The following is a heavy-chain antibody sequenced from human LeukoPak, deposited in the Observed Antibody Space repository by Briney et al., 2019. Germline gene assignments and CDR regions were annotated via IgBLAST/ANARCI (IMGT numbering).Heavy chain of an antibody. CDR1: GLTFSTYA. Sequence: GGSLRLSCAASGLTFSTYAMSWVRQAPGKGLEWVSTISGSGGSTYYADSVKGRFTISRDNSKNTLYLQMNSLRAEDTAAYYCAKGSRAQGYYFDFWGQGTLVTVSS. CDR3: AKGSRAQGYYFDF. V-gene: IGHV3-23*01. J-gene: IGHJ4*02. D-gene: IGHD3-10*01. CDR2: ISGSGGST.